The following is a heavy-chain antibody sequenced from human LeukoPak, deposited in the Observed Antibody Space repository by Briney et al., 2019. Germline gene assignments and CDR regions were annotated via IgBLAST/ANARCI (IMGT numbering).Heavy chain of an antibody. CDR2: INGDGSST. CDR1: GFTFNNYA. CDR3: ARDTYYAPVDP. V-gene: IGHV3-74*01. Sequence: GGSLRLSCAASGFTFNNYAMNWVRQAPGEGLVWVSRINGDGSSTIYADSVKGRFTVSRDNAKNTLYLQMNSLRAEDTAVYYCARDTYYAPVDPWGQGTLVTVSS. J-gene: IGHJ5*02. D-gene: IGHD2/OR15-2a*01.